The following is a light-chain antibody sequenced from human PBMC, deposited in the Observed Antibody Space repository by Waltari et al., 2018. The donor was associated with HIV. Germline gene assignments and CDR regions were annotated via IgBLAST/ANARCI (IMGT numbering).Light chain of an antibody. V-gene: IGLV2-14*01. J-gene: IGLJ2*01. CDR3: SSYTSSSTVV. CDR1: SSDVGGYDY. Sequence: QSALTQSAPVSGSPGQSVTISCTATSSDVGGYDYVSWYQPHPGKAPKLMIYEVSNRPSGVSNRFSGSKSGNTASLTISGLQAEDEADYYCSSYTSSSTVVFGGGTKLTVL. CDR2: EVS.